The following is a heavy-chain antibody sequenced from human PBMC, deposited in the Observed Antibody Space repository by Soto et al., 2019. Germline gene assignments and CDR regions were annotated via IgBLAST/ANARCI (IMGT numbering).Heavy chain of an antibody. D-gene: IGHD3-22*01. CDR3: ARGLGGDSSGYFSFYYYYGMDV. V-gene: IGHV4-30-4*01. CDR2: IYYSGST. CDR1: GGSISSGDYY. Sequence: SETLSLTCTVSGGSISSGDYYWRWIRQPPGKGLEWIGYIYYSGSTYYNPSLKSRVTISVDTSKNQFSLKLSSVTAADTAVYYCARGLGGDSSGYFSFYYYYGMDVWGQATTVTVSS. J-gene: IGHJ6*02.